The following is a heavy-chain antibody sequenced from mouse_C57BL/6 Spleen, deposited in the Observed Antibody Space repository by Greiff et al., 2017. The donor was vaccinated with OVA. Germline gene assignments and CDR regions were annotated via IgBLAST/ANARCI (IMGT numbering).Heavy chain of an antibody. Sequence: EVKLVESEGGLVQPGRSMKLSCTASGFTFSDYYMAWVRQVPEKGLEWVANINYDGSSTYYLDSLKSRFIISRDNAKNILYLQMSSLKSEDTATYYCARGYYSNPYYCDYWGQGTTLTVSS. J-gene: IGHJ2*01. CDR2: INYDGSST. V-gene: IGHV5-16*01. CDR3: ARGYYSNPYYCDY. D-gene: IGHD2-5*01. CDR1: GFTFSDYY.